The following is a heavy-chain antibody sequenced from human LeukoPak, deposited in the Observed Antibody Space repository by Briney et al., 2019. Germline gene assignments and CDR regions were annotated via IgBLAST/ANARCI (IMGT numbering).Heavy chain of an antibody. V-gene: IGHV4-30-4*01. D-gene: IGHD3-10*01. Sequence: SETLSLTCTVSGGSISSGDYYWSWIRQPPGKGLEWIGYIYYSGSTYYNPSLKSRVTISVDTSKNQFSLKLSSVTAADTAVYYCARGSMVRGVTNYYYYGMDVWGQGTTVTVSS. CDR2: IYYSGST. J-gene: IGHJ6*02. CDR1: GGSISSGDYY. CDR3: ARGSMVRGVTNYYYYGMDV.